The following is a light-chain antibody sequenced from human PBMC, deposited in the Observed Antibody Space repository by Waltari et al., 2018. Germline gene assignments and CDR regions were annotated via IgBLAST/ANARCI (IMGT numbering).Light chain of an antibody. V-gene: IGKV4-1*01. J-gene: IGKJ4*01. Sequence: EIVMTQSPESLAVSLGERATINCKSSESVLYSSNNKNHLAWYQQKPGQPPKLLLYGASTRKSGVPDRFSGSGSETDFTLTVTSLQAEDVAVYYCQQYYSTPLTFGGGTKVEIK. CDR1: ESVLYSSNNKNH. CDR3: QQYYSTPLT. CDR2: GAS.